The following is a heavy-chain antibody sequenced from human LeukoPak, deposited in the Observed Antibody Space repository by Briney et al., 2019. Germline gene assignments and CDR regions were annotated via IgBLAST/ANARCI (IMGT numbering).Heavy chain of an antibody. Sequence: GGSLRLSCVASGFTFRNFWMSWVRQAPGEGLEWVATIKHDGSEKFYVDSVKGRFTISRDNARDSLYLQMHSLRAEDTAVYYCARQPESGGDFYVWFDPWGQGTLVTVSS. CDR2: IKHDGSEK. V-gene: IGHV3-7*01. CDR3: ARQPESGGDFYVWFDP. D-gene: IGHD2/OR15-2a*01. CDR1: GFTFRNFW. J-gene: IGHJ5*02.